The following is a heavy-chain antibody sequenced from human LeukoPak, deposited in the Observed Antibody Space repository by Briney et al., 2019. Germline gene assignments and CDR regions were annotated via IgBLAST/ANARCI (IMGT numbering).Heavy chain of an antibody. Sequence: SVKVSCKASGGTFSSYAISWVRQAPGQGLEWMGGIIPIFGTANYAQEFQGRVTITADESTSTAYMELSSLRSEDTAVYYCARLSLSSGYYYYYGMDVWGQGTTVTVSS. CDR3: ARLSLSSGYYYYYGMDV. D-gene: IGHD2/OR15-2a*01. V-gene: IGHV1-69*01. CDR2: IIPIFGTA. CDR1: GGTFSSYA. J-gene: IGHJ6*02.